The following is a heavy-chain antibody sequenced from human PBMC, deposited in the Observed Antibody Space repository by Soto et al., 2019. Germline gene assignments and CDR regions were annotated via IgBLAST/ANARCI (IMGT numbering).Heavy chain of an antibody. V-gene: IGHV3-53*04. Sequence: GGSLRLSCAASGFTVSSNYMSWVRQAPGKGLEWVSVIYSGGSTYYADSVKGRFTISRHNSKNTLYLQMNSLRAEDTAVYYCTRDLKGYQEAGRRDYYYYYMDVWGKGTTVTVSS. D-gene: IGHD6-13*01. CDR3: TRDLKGYQEAGRRDYYYYYMDV. J-gene: IGHJ6*03. CDR1: GFTVSSNY. CDR2: IYSGGST.